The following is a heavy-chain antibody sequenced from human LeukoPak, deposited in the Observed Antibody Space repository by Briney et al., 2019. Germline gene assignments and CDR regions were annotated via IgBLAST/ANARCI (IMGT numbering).Heavy chain of an antibody. CDR3: AREYYYDSSGYPNYLDY. CDR1: GFTFSSYS. Sequence: GGSLRLSCAASGFTFSSYSMNWVRQAPGKGLEWVSYISSSSSTIYYADSVKGRFTISRDNAKNSLYLQMNSLRAEDTAVYYCAREYYYDSSGYPNYLDYWGQGTLVTVSS. J-gene: IGHJ4*02. D-gene: IGHD3-22*01. V-gene: IGHV3-48*04. CDR2: ISSSSSTI.